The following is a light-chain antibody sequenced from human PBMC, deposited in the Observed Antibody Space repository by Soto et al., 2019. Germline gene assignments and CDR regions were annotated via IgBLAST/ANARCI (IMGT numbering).Light chain of an antibody. CDR2: GAS. Sequence: DIVMTQSPDSLAVSLGERATINCKSSQNVLYSSNNKNQLAWYQQKPGKAPKRLIYGASNLQSGVPSRFSGSGSGTEFTLTISSLQPDDFATYYCQQYNSYSRTFGQGTKVDIK. CDR1: QNVLYSSNNKNQ. J-gene: IGKJ1*01. V-gene: IGKV4-1*01. CDR3: QQYNSYSRT.